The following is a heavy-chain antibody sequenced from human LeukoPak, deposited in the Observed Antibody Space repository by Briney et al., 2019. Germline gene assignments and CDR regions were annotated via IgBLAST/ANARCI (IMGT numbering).Heavy chain of an antibody. Sequence: PGGSLRLSCAASGFTFSSYAMHWVRQAPGKGLEYVSAISSNGGSTYYANSVKGRFTISRDNSKNTLYLQMGSPRAEDMAVYYCARSAGGWYRNNWFDPWGQGTLVTVSS. V-gene: IGHV3-64*01. CDR3: ARSAGGWYRNNWFDP. D-gene: IGHD6-19*01. CDR1: GFTFSSYA. CDR2: ISSNGGST. J-gene: IGHJ5*02.